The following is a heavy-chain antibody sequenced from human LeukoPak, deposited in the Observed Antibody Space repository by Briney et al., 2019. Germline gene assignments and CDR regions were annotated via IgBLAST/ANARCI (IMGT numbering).Heavy chain of an antibody. V-gene: IGHV1-69*04. J-gene: IGHJ4*02. D-gene: IGHD6-13*01. CDR3: ARETAAAGPLRDY. CDR1: GGTFSSYA. Sequence: SVKVSCKASGGTFSSYAISWVRQAPGQGPEWVGRINPILGIANYAQKFQGRVTITADKSTSTAYMELSSLRSEDTAVYYCARETAAAGPLRDYWGQGTLVTVSS. CDR2: INPILGIA.